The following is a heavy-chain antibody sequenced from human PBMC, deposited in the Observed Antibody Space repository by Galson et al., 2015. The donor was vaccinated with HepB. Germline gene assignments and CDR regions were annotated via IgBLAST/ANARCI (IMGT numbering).Heavy chain of an antibody. CDR3: ARAAHCSSTSCYNYYYYYGMDV. J-gene: IGHJ6*02. Sequence: SLRLSCAASGFTFTSYAFHWVRQAPGKGLEWVAVISYDGNNKYYADSVKGQLTISRDNSKNTLYLQMNSLRPEDTAVYYCARAAHCSSTSCYNYYYYYGMDVWGQGTTVTVSS. CDR1: GFTFTSYA. D-gene: IGHD2-2*01. V-gene: IGHV3-30*04. CDR2: ISYDGNNK.